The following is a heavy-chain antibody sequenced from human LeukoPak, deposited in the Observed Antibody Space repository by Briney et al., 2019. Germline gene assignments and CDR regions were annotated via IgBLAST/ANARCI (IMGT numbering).Heavy chain of an antibody. J-gene: IGHJ4*02. V-gene: IGHV1-2*02. CDR3: ARIRYCGGISCYYIDY. CDR1: EYTFTGYC. Sequence: PSASVKVSCKASEYTFTGYCIHWVRQAPGQGLEWMGWIDPNTGDSNYVQKFQGRVTMTRDTSISTAYMELSRLRSDDTAFYYCARIRYCGGISCYYIDYWGQGTLVTVSA. CDR2: IDPNTGDS. D-gene: IGHD2-2*01.